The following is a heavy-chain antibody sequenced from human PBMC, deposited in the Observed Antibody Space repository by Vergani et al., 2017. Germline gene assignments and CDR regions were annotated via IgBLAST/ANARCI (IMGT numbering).Heavy chain of an antibody. CDR1: GFTFSSYA. Sequence: QVQLVESGGGVVQPGRSLRLSCAASGFTFSSYAMHWVRQAPGKGLEWVAVISYDGSNKYYADSVKGRFTISRDNSKNSLYLQMNSLRAEDTAVYYCARDYSGYDPGDAFDIWGQGTMVTVSS. CDR2: ISYDGSNK. D-gene: IGHD5-12*01. CDR3: ARDYSGYDPGDAFDI. V-gene: IGHV3-30-3*01. J-gene: IGHJ3*02.